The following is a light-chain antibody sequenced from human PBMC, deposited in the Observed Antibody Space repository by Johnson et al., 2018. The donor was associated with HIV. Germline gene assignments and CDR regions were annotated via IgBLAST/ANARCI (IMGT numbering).Light chain of an antibody. J-gene: IGLJ1*01. V-gene: IGLV1-51*01. CDR3: GSWDSSLSAHYV. Sequence: SCSGSSSNIGNNYVSWYQQLPGTAPKLLIYDNNKRPSGIPDRFSGSKSGTSATLGITGLQTVDEADYYCGSWDSSLSAHYVFGTGTKVTVL. CDR1: SSNIGNNY. CDR2: DNN.